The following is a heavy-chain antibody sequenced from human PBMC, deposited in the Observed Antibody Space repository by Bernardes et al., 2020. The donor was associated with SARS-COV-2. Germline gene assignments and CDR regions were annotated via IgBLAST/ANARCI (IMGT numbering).Heavy chain of an antibody. Sequence: GGSLRLSCAASGFSFSSYDMPWVRQAPGKGLEWLTVISDDGINKYYEDSVKRRFTISRDNSKNMLYLQINSPRAEDTAVYYCAKGGFGEVLAPFDYWGQGTLVTV. V-gene: IGHV3-30*18. CDR3: AKGGFGEVLAPFDY. J-gene: IGHJ4*02. CDR2: ISDDGINK. D-gene: IGHD3-16*01. CDR1: GFSFSSYD.